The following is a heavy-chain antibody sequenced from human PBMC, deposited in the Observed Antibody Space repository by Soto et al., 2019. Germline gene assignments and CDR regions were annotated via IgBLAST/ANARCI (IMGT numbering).Heavy chain of an antibody. Sequence: QVQLVESGGGVVQPGRSLRLSCAASGFTFSSYAMHWVRQAPGKGLEWVAVISYDGSNKYYADSVKGRFTISRDNSKNTLYLQMNSLRAEDTAVYYCARGGIAVAGPRWYFDLWGRGTLVTVSS. D-gene: IGHD6-19*01. V-gene: IGHV3-30-3*01. CDR2: ISYDGSNK. CDR3: ARGGIAVAGPRWYFDL. CDR1: GFTFSSYA. J-gene: IGHJ2*01.